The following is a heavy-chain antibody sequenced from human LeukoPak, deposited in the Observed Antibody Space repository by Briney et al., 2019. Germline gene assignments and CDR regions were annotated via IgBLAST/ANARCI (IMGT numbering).Heavy chain of an antibody. CDR2: FYYSGST. V-gene: IGHV4-59*08. J-gene: IGHJ4*02. CDR3: ARRRAVAGGYFDS. D-gene: IGHD6-19*01. Sequence: KPSETLSLPCRVSAGSISSYYWSWIRQPPGKGLEWIGYFYYSGSTNYNPSLTSRVTISVDTSNNRFSLNLTSVTGADTAVYCCARRRAVAGGYFDSWGQGTLVTVSS. CDR1: AGSISSYY.